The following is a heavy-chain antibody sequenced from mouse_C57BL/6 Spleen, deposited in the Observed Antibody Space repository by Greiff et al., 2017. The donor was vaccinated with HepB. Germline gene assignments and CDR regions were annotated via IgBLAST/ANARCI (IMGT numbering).Heavy chain of an antibody. CDR2: INPNNGGT. J-gene: IGHJ2*01. D-gene: IGHD1-1*01. Sequence: VQLQQSGPELVKPGASVKISCKASGYTFTDYYMNWVKQSHGKSLEWIGDINPNNGGTSYNQKFKGKATLPVDKSSSTAYMELRSLTSEDSAVYYCARFITTVVASFDYWGQGTTLTVSS. V-gene: IGHV1-26*01. CDR3: ARFITTVVASFDY. CDR1: GYTFTDYY.